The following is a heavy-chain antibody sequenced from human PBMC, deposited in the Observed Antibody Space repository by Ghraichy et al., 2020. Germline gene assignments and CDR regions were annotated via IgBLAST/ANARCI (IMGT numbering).Heavy chain of an antibody. CDR1: GFTFSNYV. D-gene: IGHD3-9*01. Sequence: GESLNISCAVSGFTFSNYVMNWVRQAPGKGLQWVSTMSGSGGRTYYADSVKGRFTISRDNSKKILYLQMNSLRAEDTAGYYCAKDGAYNDILSGFYNWFDPWGLGTLVTVSS. CDR2: MSGSGGRT. V-gene: IGHV3-23*01. J-gene: IGHJ5*02. CDR3: AKDGAYNDILSGFYNWFDP.